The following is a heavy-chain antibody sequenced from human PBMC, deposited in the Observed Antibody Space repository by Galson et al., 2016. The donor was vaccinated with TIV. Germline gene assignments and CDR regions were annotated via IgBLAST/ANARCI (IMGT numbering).Heavy chain of an antibody. CDR2: IGANNNNR. D-gene: IGHD3-22*01. J-gene: IGHJ1*01. CDR1: GYIFSMYG. CDR3: AGERDYFYGSGTY. V-gene: IGHV1-18*01. Sequence: SVKVSCKASGYIFSMYGFSWVRLAPGQGLEWMGRIGANNNNRHYAQTFKDRVTMTTDTSTSTAYTDLRSLTPDDAAVYYCAGERDYFYGSGTYWGQGTL.